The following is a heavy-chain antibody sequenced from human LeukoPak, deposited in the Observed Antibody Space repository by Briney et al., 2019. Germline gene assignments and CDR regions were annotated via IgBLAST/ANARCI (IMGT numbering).Heavy chain of an antibody. V-gene: IGHV3-23*01. CDR1: GFTLSSYA. J-gene: IGHJ6*03. D-gene: IGHD3-16*01. CDR2: INDNGDGT. CDR3: AKGLRTGVGPYMGYHYYMDV. Sequence: GGSLRLSCAASGFTLSSYAMSWVRQAPGKGLKWVSTINDNGDGTYYADSVKGRFTISRDNSYNTVSLQMNSLRDEDTGVYYCAKGLRTGVGPYMGYHYYMDVWGKGATVTVSS.